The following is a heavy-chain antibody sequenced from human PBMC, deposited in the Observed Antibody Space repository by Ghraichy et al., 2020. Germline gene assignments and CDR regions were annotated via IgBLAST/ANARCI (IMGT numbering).Heavy chain of an antibody. V-gene: IGHV4-39*01. J-gene: IGHJ3*02. CDR3: ARVHCSRSSCYFPDAFDI. Sequence: SETLSLTCTVSGDSLSSSTNYWGWIRQPPGKGLEWIGNFYYSGSSYHNPSLKSRVTISGDTSKNQFSLKLSSVTAADTAVSYFARVHCSRSSCYFPDAFDIWGQGTMVTVSS. CDR1: GDSLSSSTNY. CDR2: FYYSGSS. D-gene: IGHD2-2*01.